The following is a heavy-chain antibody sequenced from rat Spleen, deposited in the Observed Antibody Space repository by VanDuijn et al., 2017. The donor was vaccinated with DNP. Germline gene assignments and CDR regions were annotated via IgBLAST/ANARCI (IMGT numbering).Heavy chain of an antibody. Sequence: EVQLVESGGGLVQPGRSLKLSCAASGFTFSNYYMAWVRQAPKKGLEWVATISASGSRTYYPDSVKGRFTISRDNAKSTLYLQMNSLRYEDMATYYCIRWNSGHFDYWGQGVMVTVSS. J-gene: IGHJ2*01. D-gene: IGHD4-3*01. CDR3: IRWNSGHFDY. V-gene: IGHV5S23*01. CDR2: ISASGSRT. CDR1: GFTFSNYY.